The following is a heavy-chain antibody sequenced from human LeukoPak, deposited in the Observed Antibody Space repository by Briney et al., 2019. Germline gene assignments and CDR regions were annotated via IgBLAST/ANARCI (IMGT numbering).Heavy chain of an antibody. CDR1: GFTFSIYW. CDR3: AKDRLPYTVSGSYRGPSDY. D-gene: IGHD1-26*01. CDR2: ISGSGGST. Sequence: PGGSLRLSCAASGFTFSIYWMSWVRQAPGKGLEWVSAISGSGGSTYYADSVKGRFTISRDNSKNTLYLQMNSLRAEDTAVYYCAKDRLPYTVSGSYRGPSDYWGQGTLVTVSS. V-gene: IGHV3-23*01. J-gene: IGHJ4*02.